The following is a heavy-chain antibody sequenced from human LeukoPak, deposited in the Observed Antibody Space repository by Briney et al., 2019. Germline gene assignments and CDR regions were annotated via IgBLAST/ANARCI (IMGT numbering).Heavy chain of an antibody. CDR1: GFTFCNAW. Sequence: GGSLRLSCAASGFTFCNAWMSWVRQAPGKGLEWVGRIKSKTDGGTTDYAAPVKGRFTISRDDSKNTLYLQMNSLRAEDTAVYYCARGSGSFSGGFDYWGQGTLVTVSS. J-gene: IGHJ4*02. V-gene: IGHV3-15*01. CDR3: ARGSGSFSGGFDY. D-gene: IGHD1-26*01. CDR2: IKSKTDGGTT.